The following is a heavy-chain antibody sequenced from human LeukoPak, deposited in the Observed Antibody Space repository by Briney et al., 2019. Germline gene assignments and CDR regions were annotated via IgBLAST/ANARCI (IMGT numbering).Heavy chain of an antibody. J-gene: IGHJ5*02. Sequence: ASVKVSCKASGYTFTSYGISWVRQAPGQGLEWMGWINPNSGGTNYAQKFQGRVTMTRDTSISTAYMELSRLRSDDTAVYYCARAGDYYGSAYGFDPWGQGTLVTVSS. V-gene: IGHV1-2*02. CDR2: INPNSGGT. CDR3: ARAGDYYGSAYGFDP. CDR1: GYTFTSYG. D-gene: IGHD3-10*01.